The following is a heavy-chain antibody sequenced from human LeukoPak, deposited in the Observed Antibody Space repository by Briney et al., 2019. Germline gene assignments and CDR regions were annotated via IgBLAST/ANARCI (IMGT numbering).Heavy chain of an antibody. CDR1: GFSFSTSS. CDR2: ISSSSSAI. Sequence: GGSLRLSCAASGFSFSTSSMNWVRQAPGKGLEWISYISSSSSAIYYGDSVKGRFAISRDNAKNSLYLQMNSLRAEDAAVYYCAKAPVTTCSGAYCYPFDYWGQGTLVTVSS. J-gene: IGHJ4*02. D-gene: IGHD2-15*01. CDR3: AKAPVTTCSGAYCYPFDY. V-gene: IGHV3-48*01.